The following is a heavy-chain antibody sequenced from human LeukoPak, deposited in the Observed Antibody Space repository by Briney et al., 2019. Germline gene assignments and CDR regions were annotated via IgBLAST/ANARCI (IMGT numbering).Heavy chain of an antibody. Sequence: SETLSLTCTVSGGSISSGAYYWSWIRQHPGKGLEWIGYIYYSGTTYYNPSLKSRVTISVDTSKNQFPLKLSSVTAADTAVYYCASLDYVWGSYRVDYWGQGTLVTVSS. CDR2: IYYSGTT. D-gene: IGHD3-16*02. V-gene: IGHV4-31*03. CDR1: GGSISSGAYY. J-gene: IGHJ4*02. CDR3: ASLDYVWGSYRVDY.